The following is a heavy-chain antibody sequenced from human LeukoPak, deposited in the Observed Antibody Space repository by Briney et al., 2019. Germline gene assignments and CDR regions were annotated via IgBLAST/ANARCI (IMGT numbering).Heavy chain of an antibody. CDR3: ARAYYDFWSGQRYYFDY. J-gene: IGHJ4*02. D-gene: IGHD3-3*01. V-gene: IGHV4-34*01. CDR2: INHSGST. Sequence: PSETLSLTCAVYGGSFSGYYWSWTRQPPGKGLEWIGEINHSGSTNYNPSLKSRVTISVDTSKNQFSLKLSSVTAADTAVYYCARAYYDFWSGQRYYFDYWGQGTLVTVSS. CDR1: GGSFSGYY.